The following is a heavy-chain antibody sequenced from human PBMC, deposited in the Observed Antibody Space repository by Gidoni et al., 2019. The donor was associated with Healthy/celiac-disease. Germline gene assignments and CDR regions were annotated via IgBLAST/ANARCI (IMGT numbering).Heavy chain of an antibody. Sequence: EVQLVESGGGLVTPGGSLRLSCAASGSTFSSYSMNWVRQAPGKGLEWVSSISSSSSYIYYADSVKGRFTISRDNAKNSLYLQMNSLRAEDTAVYYCARGDRYSGSYFGYWGQGTLVTVSS. CDR1: GSTFSSYS. J-gene: IGHJ4*02. CDR2: ISSSSSYI. V-gene: IGHV3-21*01. D-gene: IGHD1-26*01. CDR3: ARGDRYSGSYFGY.